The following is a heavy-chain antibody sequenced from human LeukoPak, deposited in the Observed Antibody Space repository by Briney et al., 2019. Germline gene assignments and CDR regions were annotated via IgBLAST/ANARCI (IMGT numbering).Heavy chain of an antibody. D-gene: IGHD1-20*01. V-gene: IGHV3-23*01. CDR3: AKENNWNDGRFNYFDY. Sequence: SGGSLRLSCAVSGFTFSSYAMSWVRQAPGKGLEWVSAISGSGDNTYYADSVKGRFTISRDNSKNTLYLQMNSLRAEDTAVYYCAKENNWNDGRFNYFDYWGQGTLVTVSS. J-gene: IGHJ4*02. CDR2: ISGSGDNT. CDR1: GFTFSSYA.